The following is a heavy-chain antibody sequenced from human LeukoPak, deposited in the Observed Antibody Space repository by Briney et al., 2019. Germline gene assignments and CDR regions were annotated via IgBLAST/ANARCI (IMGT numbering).Heavy chain of an antibody. CDR2: IKKDGSDK. J-gene: IGHJ4*02. V-gene: IGHV3-7*01. D-gene: IGHD5-18*01. Sequence: GGSLRLSCAASGFTFSSCWMSWVCQAPGKGLEWVANIKKDGSDKYYVDSVKGRFTISRDNAKTSLYLQMNSLRAEDTAVYYCARDLSGVTGYTYGRGIDYWGQGTLVTVSS. CDR3: ARDLSGVTGYTYGRGIDY. CDR1: GFTFSSCW.